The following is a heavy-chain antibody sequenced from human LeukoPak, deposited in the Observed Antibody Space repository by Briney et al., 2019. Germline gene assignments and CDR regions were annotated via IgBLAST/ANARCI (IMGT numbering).Heavy chain of an antibody. J-gene: IGHJ6*02. V-gene: IGHV3-53*01. CDR1: GFTVSSNY. D-gene: IGHD3-10*01. CDR3: ARERWGPQGVRGVPYYYYGMDV. CDR2: IYSGGST. Sequence: GGSLRLSCAASGFTVSSNYMSWVRQAPGKGLGWVSVIYSGGSTYYADSVKGRFTISRDNSKNTLYLQMNSLRAEDTAVYYCARERWGPQGVRGVPYYYYGMDVWGQGTTVTVSS.